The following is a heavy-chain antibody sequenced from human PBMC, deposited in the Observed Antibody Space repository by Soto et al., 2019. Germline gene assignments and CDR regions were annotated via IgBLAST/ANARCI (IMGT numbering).Heavy chain of an antibody. Sequence: PSETLSLTCAVYGGSFSGYYWSWIRQPPGKGLEWIGEINHSGSTNYNPSLKSRVTISVDTSKNQFSLKLSSVTAADTAVYYCASVDHHCSSTSCKEYFQHWGQGTLVTVSS. CDR1: GGSFSGYY. CDR2: INHSGST. CDR3: ASVDHHCSSTSCKEYFQH. J-gene: IGHJ1*01. D-gene: IGHD2-2*01. V-gene: IGHV4-34*01.